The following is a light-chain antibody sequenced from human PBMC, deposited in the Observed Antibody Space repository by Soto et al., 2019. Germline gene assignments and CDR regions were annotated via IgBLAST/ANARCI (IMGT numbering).Light chain of an antibody. CDR2: WAS. V-gene: IGKV4-1*01. Sequence: DIVMTQSPDSLAVSLGERATINCKSSQSVLYSANNKNYLAWYQQKPGQPPKLLIYWASTRESGVPDRFSGSGSGTYFTLTISSLQAEDVAVYYCQQYYSTPPLTFGGGTTVEIK. CDR1: QSVLYSANNKNY. J-gene: IGKJ4*01. CDR3: QQYYSTPPLT.